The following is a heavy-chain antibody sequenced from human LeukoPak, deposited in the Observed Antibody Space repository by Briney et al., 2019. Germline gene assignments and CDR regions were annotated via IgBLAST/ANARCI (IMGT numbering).Heavy chain of an antibody. CDR2: IYYSGST. J-gene: IGHJ2*01. CDR3: ARSPPTTVTTSRYWYFDL. V-gene: IGHV4-59*01. D-gene: IGHD4-17*01. CDR1: GFSISSYY. Sequence: SETLSLTCTASGFSISSYYWSWIRQPPGKGLEWIGDIYYSGSTNYNPSLKSRVTISVDTSKNQFSLKLSSVTAADTAVYYCARSPPTTVTTSRYWYFDLWGRGTLVTVSS.